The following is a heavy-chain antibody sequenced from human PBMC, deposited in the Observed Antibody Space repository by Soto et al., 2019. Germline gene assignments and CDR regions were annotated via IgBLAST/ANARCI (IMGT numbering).Heavy chain of an antibody. CDR3: AREFGGDCSNAFEL. CDR2: LYSGAGT. CDR1: GFTVSSNY. J-gene: IGHJ3*01. Sequence: VQLVESGGGLVQPGGSLRLSCAASGFTVSSNYMNWVRQAPGKGLEWLSVLYSGAGTYYADSVKDRFTISRDNSKNTLYLQLNSLRAEDSAIYYCAREFGGDCSNAFELWGQGTMVTVSP. V-gene: IGHV3-66*01. D-gene: IGHD2-21*01.